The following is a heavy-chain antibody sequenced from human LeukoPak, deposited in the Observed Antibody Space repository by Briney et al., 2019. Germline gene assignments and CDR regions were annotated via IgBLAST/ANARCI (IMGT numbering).Heavy chain of an antibody. CDR2: IKQDGSET. D-gene: IGHD3-3*01. V-gene: IGHV3-7*01. CDR3: ARDRAPDTNFGVGSFDL. CDR1: GFTFSRSW. J-gene: IGHJ4*02. Sequence: PGGSLRLSCAASGFTFSRSWMGWVRQTPGKGLEWMASIKQDGSETYYLDSVKDRFSISRDNAHNSLYLQMNRLRAEDTAIYYCARDRAPDTNFGVGSFDLWGQGILVTVSS.